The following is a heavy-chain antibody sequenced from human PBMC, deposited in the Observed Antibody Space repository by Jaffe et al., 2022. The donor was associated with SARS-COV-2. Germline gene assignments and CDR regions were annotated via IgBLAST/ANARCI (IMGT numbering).Heavy chain of an antibody. Sequence: QVQLQQWGAGLLKPSETLSLTCAVYGGSFSGYYWSWIRQPPGKGLEWIGEINHSGSTNYNPSLKSRVTISVDTSKNQFSLKLSSVTAADTAVYYCARWGSYRFRPYYFDYWGQGTLVTVSS. J-gene: IGHJ4*02. D-gene: IGHD3-16*02. V-gene: IGHV4-34*01. CDR1: GGSFSGYY. CDR2: INHSGST. CDR3: ARWGSYRFRPYYFDY.